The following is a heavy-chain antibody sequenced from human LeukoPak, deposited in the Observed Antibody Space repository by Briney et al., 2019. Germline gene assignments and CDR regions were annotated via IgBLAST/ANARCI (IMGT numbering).Heavy chain of an antibody. CDR3: ARGTLWFGLGHLDC. V-gene: IGHV3-30*04. CDR1: GFTFSSYA. D-gene: IGHD3-10*01. Sequence: GRSLTLSCAASGFTFSSYAMHWVRQAPGKGLEWVAVISYDGSNKYYADSVKGRFTISRDNSKNTLYLQMNSLRAEDTAVYYCARGTLWFGLGHLDCWGQGTLVTVSS. J-gene: IGHJ4*02. CDR2: ISYDGSNK.